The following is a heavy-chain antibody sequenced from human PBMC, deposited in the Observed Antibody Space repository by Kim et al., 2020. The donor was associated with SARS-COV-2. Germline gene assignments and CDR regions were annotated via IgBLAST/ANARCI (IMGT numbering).Heavy chain of an antibody. V-gene: IGHV4-31*02. CDR3: ARGITVFGVAGAFFDF. J-gene: IGHJ4*02. D-gene: IGHD3-3*01. Sequence: PSVKGRAGISVDTSKNQFSLKLTSVTAADTAVYYCARGITVFGVAGAFFDFWGQGTLLTVSS.